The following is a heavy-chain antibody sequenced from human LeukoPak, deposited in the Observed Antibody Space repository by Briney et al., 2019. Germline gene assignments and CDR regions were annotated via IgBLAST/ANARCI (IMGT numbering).Heavy chain of an antibody. J-gene: IGHJ4*02. CDR2: ISGSGGDT. Sequence: GGSLRLSCAASGFTFSSNTMAWVRQPPGKGLEWVSAISGSGGDTYYADSVKGRFTISRDNSKNTLYLQMNSLRVEDTAVYYCAKASQGWPYYFDNWGLGTLVTVSS. CDR3: AKASQGWPYYFDN. CDR1: GFTFSSNT. V-gene: IGHV3-23*01. D-gene: IGHD6-19*01.